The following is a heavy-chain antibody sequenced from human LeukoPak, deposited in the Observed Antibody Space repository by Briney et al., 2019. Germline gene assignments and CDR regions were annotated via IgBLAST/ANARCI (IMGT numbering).Heavy chain of an antibody. CDR3: ARISSSWSYYYYYYYMDV. V-gene: IGHV4-59*01. D-gene: IGHD6-13*01. CDR2: IYYSGST. CDR1: GGSISSYY. J-gene: IGHJ6*03. Sequence: SETLSLTCTVSGGSISSYYWSWIRQPPGKGLEWIGDIYYSGSTNYNPSLKSRVTISVDTSKNQFSLKLSSVTAADTAVYYCARISSSWSYYYYYYYMDVWGKGTTVTVSS.